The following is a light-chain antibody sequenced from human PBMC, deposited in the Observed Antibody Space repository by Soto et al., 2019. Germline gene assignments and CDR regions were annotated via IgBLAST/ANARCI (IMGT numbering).Light chain of an antibody. CDR2: EVS. J-gene: IGLJ2*01. Sequence: SALTQPPSASGSPGQSVTISCTGTSSDVGSYRFVSWYQQHPGKAPKLLIYEVSKRPSGVPDRFSASTSGNTASLTVSGLQADDEADYYCSSYAGNNNVIFGGGTKVTV. V-gene: IGLV2-8*01. CDR3: SSYAGNNNVI. CDR1: SSDVGSYRF.